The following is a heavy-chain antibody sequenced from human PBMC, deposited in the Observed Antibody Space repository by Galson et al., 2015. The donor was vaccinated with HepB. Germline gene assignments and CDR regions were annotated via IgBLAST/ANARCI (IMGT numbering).Heavy chain of an antibody. D-gene: IGHD3-22*01. Sequence: SLRLSCAASGFTFSNAWMNWVRQAPGKGLEWVGRIKSKTDGGTTDYAAPVKGRFTISRDDSKNTLYLQMNSLKTEDTAVYYCTTGSRLWYYYDSSGYPYFDYWGQGTLVTVSS. CDR1: GFTFSNAW. J-gene: IGHJ4*02. CDR3: TTGSRLWYYYDSSGYPYFDY. V-gene: IGHV3-15*07. CDR2: IKSKTDGGTT.